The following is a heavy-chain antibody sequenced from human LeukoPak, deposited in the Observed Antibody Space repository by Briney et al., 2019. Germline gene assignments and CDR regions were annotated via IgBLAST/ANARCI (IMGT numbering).Heavy chain of an antibody. J-gene: IGHJ6*03. CDR3: TSSSLPYCSGGSCYPDYYYYYMDV. V-gene: IGHV3-73*01. D-gene: IGHD2-15*01. Sequence: PGGSLRLSCAASGFTFSGSAMHWVRQASGKGLEWVGRIRSKANSYATAYAASVKGRFTISRDDSKNTAYLQMNSLKTEDTAVYYCTSSSLPYCSGGSCYPDYYYYYMDVWGKGTTVTVSS. CDR1: GFTFSGSA. CDR2: IRSKANSYAT.